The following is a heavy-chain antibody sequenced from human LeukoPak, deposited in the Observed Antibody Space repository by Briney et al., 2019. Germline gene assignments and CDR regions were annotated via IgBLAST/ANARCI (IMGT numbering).Heavy chain of an antibody. CDR3: AREEQYYDILTGYYSYYYYMDV. D-gene: IGHD3-9*01. Sequence: ASVKVSCKASGYTFTGYYMHWVRQAPGQGLEWMGRINPNSGGTNYAQKFQGRVTMTRGTSISTAYMELSRLRSDDTAVYYCAREEQYYDILTGYYSYYYYMDVWGKGTTVTVSS. CDR1: GYTFTGYY. V-gene: IGHV1-2*06. CDR2: INPNSGGT. J-gene: IGHJ6*03.